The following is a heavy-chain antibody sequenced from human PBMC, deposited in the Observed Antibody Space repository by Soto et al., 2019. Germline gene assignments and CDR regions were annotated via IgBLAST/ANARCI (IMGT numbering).Heavy chain of an antibody. Sequence: GESLKISCAASGFTFSSYGMHWVRQAPGKGLEWVAVISYDGSNKYYADSVKGRFTISRDNSKNTLYLQMNSLRAEDMAVYYCAVYNYYYDSSISGYWGQGTLVTVSS. CDR3: AVYNYYYDSSISGY. V-gene: IGHV3-30*03. CDR2: ISYDGSNK. J-gene: IGHJ4*02. D-gene: IGHD3-22*01. CDR1: GFTFSSYG.